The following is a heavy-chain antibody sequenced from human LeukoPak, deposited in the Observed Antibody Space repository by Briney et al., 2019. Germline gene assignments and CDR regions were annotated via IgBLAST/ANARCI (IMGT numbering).Heavy chain of an antibody. CDR2: IWYDGSKE. Sequence: GGSLRLSCAASGFTFSSYGMHWVRQAPGKGLEWVAGIWYDGSKEYYVDSVKGRFTISRDNAKNSLYLQMNSLRAEDTAVYYCAQMTEGNYGQGYFDYWGRGTLVTVSS. CDR1: GFTFSSYG. V-gene: IGHV3-33*03. J-gene: IGHJ4*02. D-gene: IGHD1-7*01. CDR3: AQMTEGNYGQGYFDY.